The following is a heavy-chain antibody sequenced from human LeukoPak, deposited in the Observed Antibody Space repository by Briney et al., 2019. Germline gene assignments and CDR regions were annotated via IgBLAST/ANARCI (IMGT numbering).Heavy chain of an antibody. Sequence: ASVKVSCKVSGYTLTELSMHWVRQAPGKGLEWMGGFDPEDGETIYAQKFQGRVTMTEDTSTDTAYMELSSLRSDDTAVYYCARGGTYNWNDVGDYWGQGTLVTVSS. CDR2: FDPEDGET. V-gene: IGHV1-24*01. J-gene: IGHJ4*02. CDR3: ARGGTYNWNDVGDY. D-gene: IGHD1-1*01. CDR1: GYTLTELS.